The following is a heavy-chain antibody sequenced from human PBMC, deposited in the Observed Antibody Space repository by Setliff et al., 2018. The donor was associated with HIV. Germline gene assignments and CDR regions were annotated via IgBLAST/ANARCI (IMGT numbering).Heavy chain of an antibody. Sequence: SETLSLTCTVSGGSISSYYWSWIRQPPGKGLEWIGYIYYSGSTNYNPSLKSRVTISVDTSKNQFSLNLSSVTAADTAVYYCARDPDYDSSGYWGGGGGFDIWGQGTMVTVSS. V-gene: IGHV4-59*01. CDR2: IYYSGST. CDR1: GGSISSYY. CDR3: ARDPDYDSSGYWGGGGGFDI. D-gene: IGHD3-22*01. J-gene: IGHJ3*02.